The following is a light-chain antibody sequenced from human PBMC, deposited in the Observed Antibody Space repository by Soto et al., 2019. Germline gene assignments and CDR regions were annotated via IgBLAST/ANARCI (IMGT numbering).Light chain of an antibody. J-gene: IGKJ5*01. CDR3: QQYYNWPQIT. CDR1: QSISGN. CDR2: GAS. V-gene: IGKV3-15*01. Sequence: IVLTHSPGTLSVSTGERDTLSCRASQSISGNLVWYQQKPGQAPRLLIYGASTRATGIPARFSGSGYGTEFTLTISSLQYEEFAVYYCQQYYNWPQITFGQGTRLEIK.